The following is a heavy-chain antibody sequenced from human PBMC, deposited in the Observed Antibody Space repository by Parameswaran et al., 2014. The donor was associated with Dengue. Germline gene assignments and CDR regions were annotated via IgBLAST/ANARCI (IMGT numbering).Heavy chain of an antibody. V-gene: IGHV3-11*04. Sequence: RWIRQPPGKGLEWVSYISSSGSTIYYADSVKGRFTISRDNAKNSLYLQMNSLRAEDTAVYYCARMRGYYYYGMDVWGQGTTVTVFS. D-gene: IGHD3-16*01. CDR2: ISSSGSTI. J-gene: IGHJ6*02. CDR3: ARMRGYYYYGMDV.